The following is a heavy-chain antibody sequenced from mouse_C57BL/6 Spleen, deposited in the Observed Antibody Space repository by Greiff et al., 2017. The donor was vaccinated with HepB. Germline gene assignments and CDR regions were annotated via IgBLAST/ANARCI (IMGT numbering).Heavy chain of an antibody. CDR1: GYTFTSYW. CDR2: IYPGNSDT. CDR3: TRKHYYGSPWYFDV. V-gene: IGHV1-5*01. J-gene: IGHJ1*03. D-gene: IGHD1-1*01. Sequence: EVKLVESGTVLARPGASVKMSCKTSGYTFTSYWMHWVKQRPGQGLEWIGAIYPGNSDTSYNQKFKGKAKLTAVTSASTAYMELSSLTNEDSAVYYCTRKHYYGSPWYFDVWGTGTTVTVSS.